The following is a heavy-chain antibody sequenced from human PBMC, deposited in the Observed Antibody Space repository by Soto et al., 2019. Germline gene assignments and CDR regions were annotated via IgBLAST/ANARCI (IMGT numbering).Heavy chain of an antibody. CDR3: ARRARPDFYYMDV. CDR2: ISSNGVST. Sequence: EVQLAESGGGLAQPGGSLRLSCAASGFTLSGYAMDWVRQAPGKGLEYVSGISSNGVSTHYANSVQGRFTISRDNSKNTVYLQMGSLRPEDMAVYYCARRARPDFYYMDVWGKGTTVTVSS. D-gene: IGHD6-6*01. J-gene: IGHJ6*03. CDR1: GFTLSGYA. V-gene: IGHV3-64*01.